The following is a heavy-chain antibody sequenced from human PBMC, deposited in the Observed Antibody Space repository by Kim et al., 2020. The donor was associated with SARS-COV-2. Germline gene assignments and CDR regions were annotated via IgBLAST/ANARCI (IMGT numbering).Heavy chain of an antibody. CDR3: ATTHGYYFDY. Sequence: ETNYAQKFQGRVTMTEDTSTDTAYMELSSLRSEDTAVYYCATTHGYYFDYWGQGTLVTVSS. J-gene: IGHJ4*02. CDR2: ET. V-gene: IGHV1-24*01.